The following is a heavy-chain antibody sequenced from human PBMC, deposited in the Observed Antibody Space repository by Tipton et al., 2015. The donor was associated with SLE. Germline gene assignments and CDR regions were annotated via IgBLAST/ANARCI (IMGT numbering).Heavy chain of an antibody. J-gene: IGHJ3*02. CDR2: INHSGST. CDR3: ASDGVWNPI. Sequence: LSLTCTVSGGSISSGDYYWSWIRQPPGKGLEWIGEINHSGSTNYNPSLKSRVTISVDTSKNQFSLKLSSVTAADTAVYYCASDGVWNPIWGQGTMVTVSS. CDR1: GGSISSGDYY. D-gene: IGHD1-1*01. V-gene: IGHV4-30-4*01.